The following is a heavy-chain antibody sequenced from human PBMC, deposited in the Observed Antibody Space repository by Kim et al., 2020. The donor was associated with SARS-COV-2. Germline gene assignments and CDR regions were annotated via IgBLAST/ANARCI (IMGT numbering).Heavy chain of an antibody. CDR3: ARGVVEGVYY. Sequence: ASVKVSCKASGYTFSSYDINWVRQATGQGLEWMGWMSSNSGNTGYAQKFQGRVAMTRDTSITTSYMELSSLRSDDTAVYYCARGVVEGVYYWGQGTLVTV. CDR1: GYTFSSYD. D-gene: IGHD2-2*01. CDR2: MSSNSGNT. V-gene: IGHV1-8*01. J-gene: IGHJ4*02.